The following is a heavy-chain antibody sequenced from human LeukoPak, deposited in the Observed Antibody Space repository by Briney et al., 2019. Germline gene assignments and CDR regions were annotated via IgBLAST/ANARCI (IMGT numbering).Heavy chain of an antibody. D-gene: IGHD6-19*01. V-gene: IGHV3-7*01. CDR3: GRFGYVAGVDL. CDR2: INPGGTET. J-gene: IGHJ4*02. CDR1: GFSLSTYW. Sequence: GGSLRLSCAASGFSLSTYWVTWVRQAPGTGLEWVANINPGGTETYYVEPVKGRFTISRDNAKNLVYLQMNSLRVEDSAVYHCGRFGYVAGVDLWGQGTLVTVSS.